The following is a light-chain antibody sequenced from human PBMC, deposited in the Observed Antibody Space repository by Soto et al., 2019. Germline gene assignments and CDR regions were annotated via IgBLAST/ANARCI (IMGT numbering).Light chain of an antibody. CDR3: QQSYGSPT. CDR2: AAS. V-gene: IGKV1-39*01. J-gene: IGKJ1*01. CDR1: QNIDIF. Sequence: DIQMTQSPSSLSASVGDRVTITCRASQNIDIFLSWYQQKPGKAPKILIYAASTLQGGVPSTFSGSGSGTDFTLTISSLQPDDFGTYYCQQSYGSPTFGQGTKVEI.